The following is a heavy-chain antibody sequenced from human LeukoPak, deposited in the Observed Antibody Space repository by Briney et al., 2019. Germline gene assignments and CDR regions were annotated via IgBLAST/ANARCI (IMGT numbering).Heavy chain of an antibody. V-gene: IGHV4-38-2*02. D-gene: IGHD6-13*01. Sequence: SETLSLTCTVSGYSISSGYYWGWIRQPPGKGLEWIGRIYTSGSTNYNPSLKSRVTMSVDTSKNQFSLKLSSVTAADTAVYYCARFIAAAGTFDYWGQGTLVTVSS. CDR2: IYTSGST. CDR1: GYSISSGYY. J-gene: IGHJ4*02. CDR3: ARFIAAAGTFDY.